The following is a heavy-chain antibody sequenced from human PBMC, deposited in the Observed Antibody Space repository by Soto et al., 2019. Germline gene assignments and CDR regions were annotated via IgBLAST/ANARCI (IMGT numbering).Heavy chain of an antibody. CDR2: TGIRDTDT. V-gene: IGHV3-23*01. CDR1: GFTFSNYA. J-gene: IGHJ3*02. CDR3: AKREGLVVVAATRAFDM. D-gene: IGHD2-15*01. Sequence: GGSLRLSCATSGFTFSNYAVSWVRQAPGKGLEWVSTTGIRDTDTFYADSVKGRFTISRDNSKNTVYLQMNGLRADDTALYYFAKREGLVVVAATRAFDMWGQGIMVTVSS.